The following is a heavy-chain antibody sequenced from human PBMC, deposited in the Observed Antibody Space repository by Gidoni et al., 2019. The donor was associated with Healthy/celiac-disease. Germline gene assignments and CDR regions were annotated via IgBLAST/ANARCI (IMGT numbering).Heavy chain of an antibody. Sequence: QVTLKESGPVLVKTTETPTMTCTVSGFSLSNARMGVSWIRQPPGKALEWLAHIFSNDEKSYRTSLKSRLTISKDTSKSQVVLTMTNMDPVDTATYYCARILVRGGRWFDPWGQGTLVTVSS. CDR1: GFSLSNARMG. D-gene: IGHD3-10*01. J-gene: IGHJ5*02. CDR2: IFSNDEK. CDR3: ARILVRGGRWFDP. V-gene: IGHV2-26*01.